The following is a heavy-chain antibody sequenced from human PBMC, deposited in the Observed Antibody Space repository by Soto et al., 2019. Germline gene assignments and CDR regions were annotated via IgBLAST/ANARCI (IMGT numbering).Heavy chain of an antibody. CDR3: ARDEGDIVGVVGASHWFDP. V-gene: IGHV1-18*01. CDR2: ISAHNGNT. D-gene: IGHD2-15*01. Sequence: QVQLVQSGAEVKKPGASVKVSCKASGYSFTSYGISWVRQAPGQGLEWMGWISAHNGNTNYAQKLQGRLTMTTDTSTSPAYMELRSLRSDDTAVYFCARDEGDIVGVVGASHWFDPWGQGTLVTVSS. CDR1: GYSFTSYG. J-gene: IGHJ5*02.